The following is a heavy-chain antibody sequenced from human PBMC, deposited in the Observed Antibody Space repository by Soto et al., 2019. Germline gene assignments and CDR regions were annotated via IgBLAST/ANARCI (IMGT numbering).Heavy chain of an antibody. CDR2: ISAHNGDT. D-gene: IGHD3-22*01. Sequence: ASVKVSCKASGYTFNYYGISWVRQAPGQGLEWVGWISAHNGDTKYAQNLQGRLTLTTDTSTSTAYMELTSLTSDDTAVYYCARDWSRYFDSSGLMWFYWGQGTSVTVSS. V-gene: IGHV1-18*04. CDR1: GYTFNYYG. CDR3: ARDWSRYFDSSGLMWFY. J-gene: IGHJ4*02.